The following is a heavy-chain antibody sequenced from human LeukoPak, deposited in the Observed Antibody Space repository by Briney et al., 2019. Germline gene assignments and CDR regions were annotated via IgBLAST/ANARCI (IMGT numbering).Heavy chain of an antibody. CDR3: ASYSGSYYDYFDY. Sequence: KPSETLSLTCAVSGYSISSGYYWGWIRPPPGKGLGWIGSIYHSGSTYYNPSLKSRVTISVDTSKNQFSLKLSSVTAADTAVYYCASYSGSYYDYFDYWGQGTLVTVSS. D-gene: IGHD1-26*01. CDR1: GYSISSGYY. J-gene: IGHJ4*02. CDR2: IYHSGST. V-gene: IGHV4-38-2*01.